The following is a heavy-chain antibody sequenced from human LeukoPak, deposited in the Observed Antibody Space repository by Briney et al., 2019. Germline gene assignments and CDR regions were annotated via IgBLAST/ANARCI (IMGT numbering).Heavy chain of an antibody. V-gene: IGHV3-21*01. D-gene: IGHD3-10*01. CDR3: AGVAVGYYYGSGSSAFDY. CDR2: ISSSSSYI. J-gene: IGHJ4*02. CDR1: GFPFSSYG. Sequence: GGSLRLSCAASGFPFSSYGRSWVRQAPGKGLEWISSISSSSSYIYYADSVKGRFTISRDNAKNSLYLQMNSLRAEDTAVYYCAGVAVGYYYGSGSSAFDYWGQGTLVTVSS.